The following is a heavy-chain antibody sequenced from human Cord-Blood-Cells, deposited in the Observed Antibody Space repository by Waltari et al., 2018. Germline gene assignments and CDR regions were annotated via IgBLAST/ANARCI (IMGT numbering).Heavy chain of an antibody. D-gene: IGHD2-15*01. Sequence: QVTLKESGPALVKPTQTLTLTCTFSGFSLSTSGMRVSWIRQPPGKALEWLALIDWDVDKFYSTSLKTRLTISKDTSKNQVVLTMTNMDPVDTATYYCARTYCSGGSCYFDYWGQGTLVTVSS. CDR1: GFSLSTSGMR. V-gene: IGHV2-70*04. CDR2: IDWDVDK. J-gene: IGHJ4*02. CDR3: ARTYCSGGSCYFDY.